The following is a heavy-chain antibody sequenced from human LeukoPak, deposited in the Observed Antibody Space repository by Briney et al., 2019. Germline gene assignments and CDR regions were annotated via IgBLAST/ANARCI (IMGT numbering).Heavy chain of an antibody. V-gene: IGHV3-23*01. CDR1: GFTFSTYV. J-gene: IGHJ4*02. CDR3: AKHRAGASYLYYYDSSGPRAFFDY. CDR2: VSVSGSST. Sequence: GGSLRLSRAASGFTFSTYVMSWVRQAPGKGLEWVSTVSVSGSSTYYADSVKGRFTISRDNSKNTLYLQMNSLRAEDTAVYYCAKHRAGASYLYYYDSSGPRAFFDYWGQGTLVTVSS. D-gene: IGHD3-22*01.